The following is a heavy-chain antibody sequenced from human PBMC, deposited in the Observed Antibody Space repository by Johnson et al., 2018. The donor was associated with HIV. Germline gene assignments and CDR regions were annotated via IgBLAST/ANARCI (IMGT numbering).Heavy chain of an antibody. J-gene: IGHJ3*02. Sequence: QVQLVESGGGLVQPGRSLRLSCAASGFTFSSHGMHWVRQAPGKGLEWVAVISYDGSNKYYADSVKGRFTISRDNSKKTLYLQMNSLRTEDTAVYYCAKDRVDAFDIWGQGTMVTVSS. V-gene: IGHV3-30*18. CDR3: AKDRVDAFDI. CDR2: ISYDGSNK. CDR1: GFTFSSHG. D-gene: IGHD3-10*01.